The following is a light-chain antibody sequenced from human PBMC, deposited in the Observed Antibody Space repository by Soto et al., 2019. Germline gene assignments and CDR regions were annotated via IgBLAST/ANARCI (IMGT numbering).Light chain of an antibody. J-gene: IGKJ2*01. CDR2: GAS. Sequence: IVLTQSPGTLSLSPGERATLSCRASQSVGSNYLAWYQQKPGQAPRLLIYGASSMATGIPDRFSGSGSGTDFTLTIRRLEPEDFAVYYCQHYGTSAYTFGQGTTLEIK. CDR1: QSVGSNY. V-gene: IGKV3-20*01. CDR3: QHYGTSAYT.